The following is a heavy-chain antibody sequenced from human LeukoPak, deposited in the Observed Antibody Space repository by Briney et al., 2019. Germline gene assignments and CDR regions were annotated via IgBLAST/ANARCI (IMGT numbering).Heavy chain of an antibody. CDR1: GGTFSSYA. D-gene: IGHD2-2*01. CDR3: ARDVQEQYCSSTSCYLHDY. J-gene: IGHJ4*02. V-gene: IGHV1-8*03. Sequence: ASVKVSCKASGGTFSSYAISWVRQAPGQGLEWMGWMNPNSGNTGYAQKFQGRVTITRNTSISTAYMELSSLRSEDTAVYYCARDVQEQYCSSTSCYLHDYWGQGTLVTVSS. CDR2: MNPNSGNT.